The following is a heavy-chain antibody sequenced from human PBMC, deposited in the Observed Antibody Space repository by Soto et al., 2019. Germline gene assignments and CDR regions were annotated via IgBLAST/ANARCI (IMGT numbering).Heavy chain of an antibody. Sequence: SVKVSCKASGYTFTGYGIGWGRQAPGQGLEWMGWISAYNGNTNYAQKLQGRVTMTRNTSISTAYMELSSLRSEDTAVYYCAREKTSYGMDVWGQGTTVTVSS. CDR2: ISAYNGNT. J-gene: IGHJ6*02. V-gene: IGHV1-18*01. CDR1: GYTFTGYG. CDR3: AREKTSYGMDV.